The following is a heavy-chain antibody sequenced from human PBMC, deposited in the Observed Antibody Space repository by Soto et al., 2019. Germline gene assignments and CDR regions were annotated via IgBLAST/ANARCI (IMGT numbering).Heavy chain of an antibody. CDR3: ARGHAATKMTTSNYYYYYMDV. CDR2: IYYSGST. Sequence: SETLSLTCTVSGGSISSYYWSWIRQPPGKGLEWIGYIYYSGSTNYNPSLKSRVTISVDTSKNQFSLKLSSVTAADTAVYYCARGHAATKMTTSNYYYYYMDVWGEGTTVTVSS. V-gene: IGHV4-59*01. J-gene: IGHJ6*03. CDR1: GGSISSYY. D-gene: IGHD5-12*01.